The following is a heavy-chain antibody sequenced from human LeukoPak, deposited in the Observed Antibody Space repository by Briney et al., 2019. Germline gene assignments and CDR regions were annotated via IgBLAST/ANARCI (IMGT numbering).Heavy chain of an antibody. D-gene: IGHD3-10*01. Sequence: GASVKVSCKASGYTFTSYGISWVRQAPGQGLEWMGWISAYNGNTNYAQTLQGRVTMSTDTSTSTAYMELRSLRSDDTAVYYCARDHGSYYGSGYYFDYWGQGTLVTVSS. CDR3: ARDHGSYYGSGYYFDY. V-gene: IGHV1-18*01. J-gene: IGHJ4*02. CDR2: ISAYNGNT. CDR1: GYTFTSYG.